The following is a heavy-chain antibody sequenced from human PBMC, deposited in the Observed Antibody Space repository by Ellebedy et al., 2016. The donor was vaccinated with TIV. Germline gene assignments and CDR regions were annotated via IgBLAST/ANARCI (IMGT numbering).Heavy chain of an antibody. D-gene: IGHD1-26*01. CDR1: GYTLTELS. CDR2: FDPEDGET. Sequence: ASVKVSCXVSGYTLTELSMHWVRQAPGKGLEWMGGFDPEDGETIYAQKFQGRVTITRDTSASTAYMELSSLRSEDTAVYYCARDVVGATTPGFDYWGQGTLVTVSS. CDR3: ARDVVGATTPGFDY. J-gene: IGHJ4*02. V-gene: IGHV1-24*01.